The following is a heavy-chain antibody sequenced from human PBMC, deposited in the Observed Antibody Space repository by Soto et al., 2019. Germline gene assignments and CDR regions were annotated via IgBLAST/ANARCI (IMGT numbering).Heavy chain of an antibody. CDR2: INSDGSNT. CDR3: ARGAKGQLLVDH. V-gene: IGHV3-74*01. Sequence: EVQLVESGGGLVQPGGSLRLSCAASGFTFSSYWMHWVRQAPGKGLVWVSRINSDGSNTNYADSLKGRLTISRDNAKDTVYLEMNSLRAEDTAVYYCARGAKGQLLVDHWCQGTLVTVSS. D-gene: IGHD6-19*01. CDR1: GFTFSSYW. J-gene: IGHJ4*02.